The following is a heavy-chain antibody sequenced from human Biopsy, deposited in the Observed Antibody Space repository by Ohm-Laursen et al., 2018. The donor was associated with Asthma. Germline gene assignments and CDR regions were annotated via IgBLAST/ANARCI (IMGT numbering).Heavy chain of an antibody. CDR3: ARSYDTDSYPVLVLDY. D-gene: IGHD3-22*01. Sequence: SSVKVSCKAPGGTFSNFAISWVRQAPGHGLEWMGTILTKFDITSYAEKFQGRDTITADKSTSTTYMELSRLRSEDTAVYYCARSYDTDSYPVLVLDYWGQGTLVTVSS. CDR2: ILTKFDIT. V-gene: IGHV1-69*04. J-gene: IGHJ4*02. CDR1: GGTFSNFA.